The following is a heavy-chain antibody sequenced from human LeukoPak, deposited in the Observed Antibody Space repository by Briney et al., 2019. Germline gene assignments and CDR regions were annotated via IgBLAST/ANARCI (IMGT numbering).Heavy chain of an antibody. Sequence: WVRQMPGKGLEWIGYIYYSGSTYYNPSLKSRVTISVDTSKNQFSLKLSSVTAADTAVYYCARDQDPYCSSTSCYGRGFDPWGQGTLVTVSS. CDR3: ARDQDPYCSSTSCYGRGFDP. D-gene: IGHD2-2*01. J-gene: IGHJ5*02. CDR2: IYYSGST. V-gene: IGHV4-31*02.